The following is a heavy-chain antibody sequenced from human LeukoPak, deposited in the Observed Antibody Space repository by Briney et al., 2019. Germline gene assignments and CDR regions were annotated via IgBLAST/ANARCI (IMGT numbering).Heavy chain of an antibody. CDR2: ISYDGNNK. J-gene: IGHJ4*02. D-gene: IGHD2-2*01. Sequence: RAGRSLRLSCAASGFTFSHSDMHWVRQAPGKGLEWVAVISYDGNNKYYVDSVKGQFTISRDNSKNTLYLQMNSLRAEDTAVYYCAKDWLFVVVPAAMGYWGQGTLVTVSS. CDR3: AKDWLFVVVPAAMGY. V-gene: IGHV3-30-3*01. CDR1: GFTFSHSD.